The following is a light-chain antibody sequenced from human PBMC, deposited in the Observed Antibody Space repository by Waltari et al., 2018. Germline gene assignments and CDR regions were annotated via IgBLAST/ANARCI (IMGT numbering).Light chain of an antibody. J-gene: IGKJ1*01. CDR3: QQSYSSPQT. Sequence: DIQVTQSPSSLSASVGDRVTITCRTSQDITTYLNWYQHRPGKAPQLLIYAASDLQSGVPSRFSGSGSGTDFTLTIDSLQPEDFATYYCQQSYSSPQTFGQGTKVEIK. CDR2: AAS. CDR1: QDITTY. V-gene: IGKV1-39*01.